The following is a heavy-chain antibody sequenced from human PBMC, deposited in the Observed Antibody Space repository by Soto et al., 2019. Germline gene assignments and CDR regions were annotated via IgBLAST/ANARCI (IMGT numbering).Heavy chain of an antibody. J-gene: IGHJ1*01. V-gene: IGHV3-7*03. CDR1: GFTFSSYW. Sequence: EVQLVESGGGLVQPGGSLRLSCAASGFTFSSYWMSWVRQAPGKGLERVANIRQDGGEKYSVGSVKGRFTISRDNTKNSMYLQMSSLRAEDTAVYYCVRSADYGADFQHWGQGTLVTVSS. D-gene: IGHD4-17*01. CDR2: IRQDGGEK. CDR3: VRSADYGADFQH.